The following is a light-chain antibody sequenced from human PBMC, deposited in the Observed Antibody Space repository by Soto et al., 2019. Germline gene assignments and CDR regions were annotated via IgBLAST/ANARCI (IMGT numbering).Light chain of an antibody. Sequence: QSALTQPASVSGSPGQSITISCTGTSSDVGYSNYVSWYQQLPGKAPKLMIYDVSDRPSGVSNRFSGFKSGSTASLTISGLQAEDEADYYCSSYTSSSLYVFGTGTKLTVL. V-gene: IGLV2-14*01. J-gene: IGLJ1*01. CDR3: SSYTSSSLYV. CDR1: SSDVGYSNY. CDR2: DVS.